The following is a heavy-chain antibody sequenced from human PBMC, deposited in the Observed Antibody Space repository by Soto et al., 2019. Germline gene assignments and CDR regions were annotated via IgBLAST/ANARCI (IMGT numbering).Heavy chain of an antibody. V-gene: IGHV3-23*01. D-gene: IGHD3-10*01. CDR2: IRESGVTT. CDR3: AKDLRYYGSGRSGWFYX. CDR1: GFTFRDYS. J-gene: IGHJ5*01. Sequence: GSLRLSCAASGFTFRDYSMSWVRQAPGKGLQCVSGIRESGVTTYYAYSVKGRFAISRYNSKNTLYLQIKSLRAEDTAIYYCAKDLRYYGSGRSGWFYXWGQGTQVTVSX.